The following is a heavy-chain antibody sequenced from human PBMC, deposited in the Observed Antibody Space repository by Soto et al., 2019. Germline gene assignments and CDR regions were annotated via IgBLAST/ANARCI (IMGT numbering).Heavy chain of an antibody. J-gene: IGHJ4*02. D-gene: IGHD2-2*01. CDR3: AKGYEPPTDY. CDR2: ISYDGSNK. V-gene: IGHV3-30*18. Sequence: GGSLRLSCAASGFTFSSYGMHWVRQAPGKGLEWVAVISYDGSNKYYADSVKGRFTISRDNSKNTLYLQMNSLRAEDTAVYYCAKGYEPPTDYWGQGTLVTVSS. CDR1: GFTFSSYG.